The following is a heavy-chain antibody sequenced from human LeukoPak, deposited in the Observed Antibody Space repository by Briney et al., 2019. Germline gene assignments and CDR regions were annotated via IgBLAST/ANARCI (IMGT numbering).Heavy chain of an antibody. CDR3: ARDRLRYFDWLSPGDY. CDR2: ISYDGSNK. V-gene: IGHV3-30*04. D-gene: IGHD3-9*01. J-gene: IGHJ4*02. CDR1: GFTFSSYA. Sequence: PGWSLRLSCAASGFTFSSYAMHWVRQAPGKGLEWVAVISYDGSNKYYADSVKGRFTISRDNSKNTLYLQMNSLRAEDTAVYYCARDRLRYFDWLSPGDYWGQGTLVTVSS.